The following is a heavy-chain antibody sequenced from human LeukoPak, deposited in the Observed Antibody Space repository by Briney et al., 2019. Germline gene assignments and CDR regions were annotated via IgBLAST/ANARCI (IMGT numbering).Heavy chain of an antibody. D-gene: IGHD5-18*01. CDR3: ARSIQLWDYYFDY. V-gene: IGHV4-59*08. Sequence: PSETLSLTCTVSGGSLSSYYWSWVRQPPGKGLEWIGYIYYSGSTNYNPSLKSRVTISVDTSKNQFSLKLSSVTAADTAVYYCARSIQLWDYYFDYWGQGTLVTVSS. J-gene: IGHJ4*02. CDR2: IYYSGST. CDR1: GGSLSSYY.